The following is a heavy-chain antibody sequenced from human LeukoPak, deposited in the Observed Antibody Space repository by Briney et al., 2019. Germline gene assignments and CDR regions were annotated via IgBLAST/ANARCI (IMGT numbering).Heavy chain of an antibody. CDR3: ARGYSSSPLTY. CDR2: ISAYNGNT. CDR1: GYAFTSYG. D-gene: IGHD6-6*01. J-gene: IGHJ4*02. Sequence: ASVQVSSQASGYAFTSYGISWVRPATGQGSGWMGWISAYNGNTNYAQKLQGRVTMTTDTSTSTAYMELRSLRSDDTAVYYCARGYSSSPLTYWGQGTLVTVSS. V-gene: IGHV1-18*01.